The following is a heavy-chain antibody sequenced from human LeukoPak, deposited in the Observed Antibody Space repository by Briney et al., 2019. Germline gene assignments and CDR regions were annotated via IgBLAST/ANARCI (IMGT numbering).Heavy chain of an antibody. Sequence: SETLSLTCTVSGGSISSYYWSWIRQPAGKGLEWIGRIYTSGSTNYNPSLKSRVTMSVDTSKNQFSLKLSSVTAADTAVYYCARGPRYYGSGSYYNPRYYYYYGMDVWGQGTAVTVSS. CDR2: IYTSGST. V-gene: IGHV4-4*07. D-gene: IGHD3-10*01. CDR1: GGSISSYY. CDR3: ARGPRYYGSGSYYNPRYYYYYGMDV. J-gene: IGHJ6*02.